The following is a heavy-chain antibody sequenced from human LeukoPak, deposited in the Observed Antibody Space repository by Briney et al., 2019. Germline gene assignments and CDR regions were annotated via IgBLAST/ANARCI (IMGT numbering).Heavy chain of an antibody. Sequence: SETLSLTCAVYGGSFSGYYWSWIRQPPGKGLEWIGEINHSGSTNYNPSLKSRVTISVDTSKNQFSLKLSSVTAADTAVYYCAIPDLSWGQGTLVTVSS. J-gene: IGHJ5*02. V-gene: IGHV4-34*01. CDR3: AIPDLS. CDR1: GGSFSGYY. CDR2: INHSGST.